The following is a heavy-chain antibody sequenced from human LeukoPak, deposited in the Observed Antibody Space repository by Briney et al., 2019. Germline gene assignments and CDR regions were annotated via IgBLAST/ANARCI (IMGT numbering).Heavy chain of an antibody. CDR3: ANTLLDSSSWLLFDY. Sequence: GGSLRLSCAASGFTFSDYYMSWIRQAPGKGLEWVSYISSSGSTIYYADSVKGRFTIFRDNSKNTLYLQMNSLRAEDTAVYYCANTLLDSSSWLLFDYWGQGTLVTVSS. J-gene: IGHJ4*02. D-gene: IGHD6-13*01. V-gene: IGHV3-11*01. CDR2: ISSSGSTI. CDR1: GFTFSDYY.